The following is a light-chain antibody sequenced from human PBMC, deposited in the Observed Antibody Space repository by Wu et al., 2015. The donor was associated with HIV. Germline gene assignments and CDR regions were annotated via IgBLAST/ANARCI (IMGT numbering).Light chain of an antibody. J-gene: IGKJ2*03. CDR1: QSVSSN. CDR3: QQYNNWPILYS. V-gene: IGKV3-15*01. CDR2: SAS. Sequence: EIVMTQSPATLSVSPGERATLSCRASQSVSSNLAWYQQKPGQAPRLLIYSASTGAIGFPARFSASGSGTEFTLTISSLQSEDFAVYYCQQYNNWPILYSFGRGTKLEIK.